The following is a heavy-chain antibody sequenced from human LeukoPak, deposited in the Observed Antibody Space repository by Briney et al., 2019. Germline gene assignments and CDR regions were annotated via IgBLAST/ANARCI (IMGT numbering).Heavy chain of an antibody. V-gene: IGHV1-18*01. Sequence: ASVKVSCKASGYTFTSYGISWVRQAPGQGLEWMGWISAYNGNTNYAQKLQGRVTMTTDTSTSTAYMELRSLRSDDTAVYYCARDLYYYGSGTLCFDYWGQGTLVTVSS. J-gene: IGHJ4*02. CDR3: ARDLYYYGSGTLCFDY. CDR1: GYTFTSYG. CDR2: ISAYNGNT. D-gene: IGHD3-10*01.